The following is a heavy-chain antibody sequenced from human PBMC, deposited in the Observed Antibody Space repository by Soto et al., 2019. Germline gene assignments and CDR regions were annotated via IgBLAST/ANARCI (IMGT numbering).Heavy chain of an antibody. CDR1: GYTFTTYY. J-gene: IGHJ4*02. Sequence: QVQLVQSGAEVKNPGASVKVSCKASGYTFTTYYLHWLRQARGQGLEWMGIITPSSGSTRYEQKFQDRVTMISDTSTTTVHMELSSLSSEDTAVYYCARAVSTKTSLTDYWGQGTLVTVSS. CDR3: ARAVSTKTSLTDY. D-gene: IGHD4-17*01. CDR2: ITPSSGST. V-gene: IGHV1-46*01.